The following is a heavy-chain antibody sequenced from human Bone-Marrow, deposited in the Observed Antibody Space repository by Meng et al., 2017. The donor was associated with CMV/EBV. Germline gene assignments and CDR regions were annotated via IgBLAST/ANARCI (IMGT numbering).Heavy chain of an antibody. CDR3: ARLTQPYSSSEDY. CDR2: IYNSGST. J-gene: IGHJ4*02. CDR1: GDPISSYY. Sequence: GPLRLSCTVSGDPISSYYWSWIRQPPGKELEWIGYIYNSGSTNHNPSLKSRVTILVDMSKNQFSLKLISVTAADTAVYYCARLTQPYSSSEDYWGQGTLVTVSS. D-gene: IGHD6-13*01. V-gene: IGHV4-59*01.